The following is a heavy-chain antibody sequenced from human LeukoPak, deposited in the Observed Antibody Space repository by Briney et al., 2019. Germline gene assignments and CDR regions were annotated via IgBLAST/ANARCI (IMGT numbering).Heavy chain of an antibody. CDR2: INPNSGNT. CDR1: GYTFTGYY. V-gene: IGHV1-8*02. Sequence: ASVKVSCKASGYTFTGYYMHWVRQAPGQGLEWMGWINPNSGNTGYAQKFQGRVTMTRNTSISTAYMELSSLRSEDTAVYYCARGVAAAGDYWGQGTLVTVSS. D-gene: IGHD6-13*01. CDR3: ARGVAAAGDY. J-gene: IGHJ4*02.